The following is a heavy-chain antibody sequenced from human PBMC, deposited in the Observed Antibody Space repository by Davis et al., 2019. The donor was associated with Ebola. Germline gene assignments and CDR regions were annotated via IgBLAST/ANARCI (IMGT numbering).Heavy chain of an antibody. CDR3: ATTPQYSSGQNKPFDY. Sequence: GGSLRLSCAASGFTLSGYDMNWVRQAPGKGLQWVAVIWDDGSNKYYADSVKGRFTISRDNSKNTLYLQMNSLRAEDTAVYYCATTPQYSSGQNKPFDYWSQGTLVTVSS. V-gene: IGHV3-33*01. CDR2: IWDDGSNK. J-gene: IGHJ4*02. D-gene: IGHD6-19*01. CDR1: GFTLSGYD.